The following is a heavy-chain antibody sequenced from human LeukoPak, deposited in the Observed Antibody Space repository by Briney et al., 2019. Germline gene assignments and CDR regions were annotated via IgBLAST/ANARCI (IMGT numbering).Heavy chain of an antibody. CDR1: GASISSYY. Sequence: SETLSLTCTVSGASISSYYWSWIRQPPGKGLDWIGYIYYSGSTNYNPSLKSRVTISVDTSKNQFSLKLSSVTAADTAVYYCARLNFWSGTRFDYWGQGTLVTVSS. V-gene: IGHV4-59*12. CDR2: IYYSGST. CDR3: ARLNFWSGTRFDY. J-gene: IGHJ4*02. D-gene: IGHD3-3*01.